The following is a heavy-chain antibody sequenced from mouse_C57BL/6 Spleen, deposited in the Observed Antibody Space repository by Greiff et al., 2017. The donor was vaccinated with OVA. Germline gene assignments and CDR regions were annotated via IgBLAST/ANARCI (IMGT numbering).Heavy chain of an antibody. CDR1: GFSFTSYG. Sequence: QVQLQQSGPGLVAPSQSLSITCNVSGFSFTSYGVDWVRQPPGKGLEWMGVIWGGGSTHYNSALMYILSISTDNSKSQVFLKMNSLQTYDKARYYCAKHVGNGSRSWFDVWGTGTTVTVSS. V-gene: IGHV2-9*01. CDR3: AKHVGNGSRSWFDV. D-gene: IGHD1-1*01. J-gene: IGHJ1*03. CDR2: IWGGGST.